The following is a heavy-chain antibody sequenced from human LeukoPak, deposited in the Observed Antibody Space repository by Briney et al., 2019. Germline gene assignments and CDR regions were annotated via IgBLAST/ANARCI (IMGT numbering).Heavy chain of an antibody. CDR3: ARLSGWYGGLDY. D-gene: IGHD6-19*01. CDR1: GFTFSSYG. Sequence: AGGSLRLSCAASGFTFSSYGMHWVRQAPGKGLEWVTFIRYDGSKKYYADSVKGRFTISRDNSKNTLYLQMNSLRAEDTAVYYCARLSGWYGGLDYWGQGTLVTVSS. V-gene: IGHV3-30*02. J-gene: IGHJ4*02. CDR2: IRYDGSKK.